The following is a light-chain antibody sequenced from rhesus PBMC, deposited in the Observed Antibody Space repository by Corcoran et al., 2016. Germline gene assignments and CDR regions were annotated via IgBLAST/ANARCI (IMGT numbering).Light chain of an antibody. CDR1: QDISSW. V-gene: IGKV1-21*01. CDR2: KAS. CDR3: QQYNSAPLT. Sequence: DIQMTQSPSSLSASVGDRVTITCRASQDISSWLAWYQQKPGKAPKLLIYKASSLQSGVPSRFSGPGAGTNFTLTLSSLQPEYFATYSFQQYNSAPLTFGGGTKVEIK. J-gene: IGKJ4*01.